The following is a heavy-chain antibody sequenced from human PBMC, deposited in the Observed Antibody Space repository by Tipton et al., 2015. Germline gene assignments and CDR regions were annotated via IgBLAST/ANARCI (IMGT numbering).Heavy chain of an antibody. CDR1: SDSISKYY. CDR3: ARARGRHGGLFDS. CDR2: IRYTGIT. J-gene: IGHJ4*02. D-gene: IGHD4-23*01. V-gene: IGHV4-59*08. Sequence: TLSLTCTVSSDSISKYYWTWIRQPPGKELQWIGYIRYTGITNYNPSLKSRVTISVDTSKTQFTLHLNSVTPDDTAMYYCARARGRHGGLFDSWGQGILVTVSS.